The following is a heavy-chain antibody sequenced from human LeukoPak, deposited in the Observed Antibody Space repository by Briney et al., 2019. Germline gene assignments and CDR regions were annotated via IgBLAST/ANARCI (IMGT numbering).Heavy chain of an antibody. J-gene: IGHJ5*02. CDR1: GDTFTSYA. CDR2: IIPILGIA. CDR3: AREKDIVVVPAGWLDP. V-gene: IGHV1-69*04. D-gene: IGHD2-2*01. Sequence: ASVKVSCKASGDTFTSYAISWVRQAPGQGLDWMGRIIPILGIANYTQKFQGRVTITADKSTSTAYMELSSLRSEDTAVYYCAREKDIVVVPAGWLDPWGQGTLVTVSS.